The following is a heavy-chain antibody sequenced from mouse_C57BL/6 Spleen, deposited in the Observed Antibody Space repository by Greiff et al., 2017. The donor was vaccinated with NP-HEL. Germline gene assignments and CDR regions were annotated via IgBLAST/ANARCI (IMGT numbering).Heavy chain of an antibody. J-gene: IGHJ3*01. D-gene: IGHD1-1*01. CDR2: INPNYGTT. Sequence: VVKPGASVKISCKASGYSFTDYNMNWVKQSNGKSLEWIGVINPNYGTTSYNQKFKGKATLTVDQSSSTAYMQLNSLTSEDSAVYYCARGNYGSSPFAYWGQGTLVTVSA. V-gene: IGHV1-39*01. CDR3: ARGNYGSSPFAY. CDR1: GYSFTDYN.